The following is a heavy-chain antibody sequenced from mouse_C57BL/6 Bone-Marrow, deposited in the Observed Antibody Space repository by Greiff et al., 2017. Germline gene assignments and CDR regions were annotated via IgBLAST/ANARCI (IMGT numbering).Heavy chain of an antibody. Sequence: EVKLVESGGGLVQPKGSLKLSCAASGFSFNTYAMNWVRQAPGKGLEWVARIRSKSNNYATYYADSVKDRFTISRDDSESMLYLQMNNLKTEDTAMYYCVRQGIYYGNYVYFDYWGQGTTLTVSS. J-gene: IGHJ2*01. D-gene: IGHD2-1*01. CDR1: GFSFNTYA. V-gene: IGHV10-1*01. CDR2: IRSKSNNYAT. CDR3: VRQGIYYGNYVYFDY.